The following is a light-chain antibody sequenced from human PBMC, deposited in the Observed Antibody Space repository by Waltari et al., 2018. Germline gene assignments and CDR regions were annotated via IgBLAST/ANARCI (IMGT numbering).Light chain of an antibody. CDR2: DKN. CDR3: SSRDNFNRHAVL. Sequence: SSDLTQDPAVSVALGQTVRITCQGDSLRRSFASWYQQRPGQAPILVISDKNSRPSGIPGRFSCSSSGNTASLTIASTQAEDEADYYCSSRDNFNRHAVLFGGGTKLTVL. V-gene: IGLV3-19*01. CDR1: SLRRSF. J-gene: IGLJ3*02.